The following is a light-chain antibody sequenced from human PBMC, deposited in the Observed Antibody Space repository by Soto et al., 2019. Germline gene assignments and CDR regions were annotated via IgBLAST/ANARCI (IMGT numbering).Light chain of an antibody. CDR1: SSDVGSYDL. V-gene: IGLV2-23*01. J-gene: IGLJ2*01. CDR3: CSLGGTTTVF. Sequence: QSVLTQPASVSGSPGQSITISCTGTSSDVGSYDLVSWYQQHPGTAPKLMIYEGSKRPSGVSYRFSGSKSGNTASLTISGLGTGGERNYYCCSLGGTTTVFFGGGTRVT. CDR2: EGS.